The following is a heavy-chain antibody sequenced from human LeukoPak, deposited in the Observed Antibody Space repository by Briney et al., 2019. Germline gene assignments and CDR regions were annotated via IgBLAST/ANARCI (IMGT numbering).Heavy chain of an antibody. CDR1: GFTFSNAW. CDR3: TTDSPIVVVPDDVFDI. J-gene: IGHJ3*02. CDR2: IKSKTNGGTT. D-gene: IGHD2-2*01. Sequence: GGSLRLSCAASGFTFSNAWMSWVRQAPGKGLEWVGRIKSKTNGGTTDYAAPVKGRFTISRDDSKNTLYLQMNSLKTEDTAVYYCTTDSPIVVVPDDVFDIWGQGTMVTVSS. V-gene: IGHV3-15*01.